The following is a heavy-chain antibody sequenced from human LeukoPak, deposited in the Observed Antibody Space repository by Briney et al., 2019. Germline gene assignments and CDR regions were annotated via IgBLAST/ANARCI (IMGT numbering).Heavy chain of an antibody. CDR1: GFTFSSYE. CDR2: ISSSGSTI. J-gene: IGHJ4*02. CDR3: ARAEPSSGSFSFDY. D-gene: IGHD1-26*01. V-gene: IGHV3-48*03. Sequence: LGGSLRLSCAASGFTFSSYEMNWVHQAPGKGLEWVSYISSSGSTIYYADSVKGRFTISRDNAKNSLYLQMNSLRAEDTAVYYCARAEPSSGSFSFDYWGQGTLVTVSS.